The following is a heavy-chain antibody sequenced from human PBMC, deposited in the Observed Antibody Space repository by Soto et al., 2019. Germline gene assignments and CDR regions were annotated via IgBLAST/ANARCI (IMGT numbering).Heavy chain of an antibody. D-gene: IGHD6-6*01. V-gene: IGHV3-53*01. CDR1: VFTVISNY. CDR2: IYSGGST. Sequence: GGSLRLACASSVFTVISNYMSWVRQAPGKGLEWVSVIYSGGSTYYADSVKGRFTISRDNSKNTLYLQMNSLRAEDTAVYYCARVEYSSSSGWFDPWGQGTLVTVSS. J-gene: IGHJ5*02. CDR3: ARVEYSSSSGWFDP.